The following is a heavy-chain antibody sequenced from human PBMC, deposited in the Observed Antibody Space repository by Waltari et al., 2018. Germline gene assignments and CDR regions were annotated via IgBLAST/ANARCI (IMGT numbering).Heavy chain of an antibody. J-gene: IGHJ3*02. CDR2: IYHSGST. D-gene: IGHD2-2*01. CDR1: GGSISSGGYY. Sequence: QVQLQESGPGLVKPSQTLSLTCTVSGGSISSGGYYWSWIRQHPGKGLKWIGYIYHSGSTDYNPSLKSRGTISVDRAKNQFSLKLSSVTAADTAVYYCARGKEVEMTRDAFDIWGQGTMVTVSS. CDR3: ARGKEVEMTRDAFDI. V-gene: IGHV4-31*03.